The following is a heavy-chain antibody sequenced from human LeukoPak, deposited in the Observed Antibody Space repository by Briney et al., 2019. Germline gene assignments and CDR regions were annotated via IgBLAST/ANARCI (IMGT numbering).Heavy chain of an antibody. D-gene: IGHD1-1*01. V-gene: IGHV3-23*01. CDR2: ISGSGDRT. J-gene: IGHJ4*02. CDR1: GFTYSTYA. CDR3: ARFSVGYNWNDGGVN. Sequence: QTGGSLRLSCAASGFTYSTYAMSWVRQAPGTGLEWVSAISGSGDRTYYADSVKGRFTISRDNSKNTLYLQMNSLRAEDTAVYYCARFSVGYNWNDGGVNWGQGTLVTVSS.